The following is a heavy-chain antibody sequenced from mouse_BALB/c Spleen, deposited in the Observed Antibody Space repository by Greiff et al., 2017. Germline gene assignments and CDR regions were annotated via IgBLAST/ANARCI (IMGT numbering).Heavy chain of an antibody. CDR3: ARYYGNYYAMDY. Sequence: VHVKQSGAELVKPGASVKLSCTASGFNIKDTYMHWVKQRPEQGLEWIGRIDPANGNTKYDPKFQGKATITADTSSNTAYLQLSSLTSEDTAVYYCARYYGNYYAMDYWGQGTSVTVSS. CDR1: GFNIKDTY. V-gene: IGHV14-3*02. J-gene: IGHJ4*01. D-gene: IGHD2-1*01. CDR2: IDPANGNT.